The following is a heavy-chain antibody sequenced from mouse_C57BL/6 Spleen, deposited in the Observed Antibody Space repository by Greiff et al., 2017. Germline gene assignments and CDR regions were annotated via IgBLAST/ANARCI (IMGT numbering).Heavy chain of an antibody. CDR1: GYTFTDYY. CDR2: INPNNGGT. CDR3: AISRNWFAY. Sequence: EVQLQQSGPELVKPGASVKISCKASGYTFTDYYMNWVKQSHGKSLEWIGDINPNNGGTSYNQKFKGKATLTVDKSSSTAYMELRSLTSEDSAVYYCAISRNWFAYWGQGTLVTVSA. J-gene: IGHJ3*01. V-gene: IGHV1-26*01.